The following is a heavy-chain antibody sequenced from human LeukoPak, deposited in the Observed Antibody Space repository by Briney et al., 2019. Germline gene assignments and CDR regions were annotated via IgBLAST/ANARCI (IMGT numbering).Heavy chain of an antibody. D-gene: IGHD4-23*01. V-gene: IGHV3-23*01. CDR2: ISGSGGST. J-gene: IGHJ4*02. CDR3: AKVAVGTREFDY. Sequence: PGGSLTLPCAASGFTFSRYPMRWAPHAPGEGVEGVSGISGSGGSTYYADSVKGRFTISRDKSKNTLYLQMNTLRAEDTAVYYCAKVAVGTREFDYWGQGTLVTVSS. CDR1: GFTFSRYP.